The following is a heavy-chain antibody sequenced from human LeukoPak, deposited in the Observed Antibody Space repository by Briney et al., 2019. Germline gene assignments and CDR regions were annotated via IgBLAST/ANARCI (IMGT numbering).Heavy chain of an antibody. J-gene: IGHJ4*02. Sequence: GESLQISCKGSDYSFTNYWIAWVRPMPGKGLEWMGIIYPGDSDTRYSPSFQGQVTISADKSISTAYLQWNSLKASDTAMYYCARRHKRGAYSYGVDYWGQGTLVTVSS. CDR1: DYSFTNYW. V-gene: IGHV5-51*01. CDR2: IYPGDSDT. CDR3: ARRHKRGAYSYGVDY. D-gene: IGHD5-18*01.